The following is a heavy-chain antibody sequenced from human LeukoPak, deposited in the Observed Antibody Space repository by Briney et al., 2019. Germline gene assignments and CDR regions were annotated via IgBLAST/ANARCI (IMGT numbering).Heavy chain of an antibody. D-gene: IGHD5-24*01. J-gene: IGHJ4*02. CDR1: GFTFNSYA. V-gene: IGHV3-23*01. CDR2: FVGSAGST. Sequence: GGSLRLSCAASGFTFNSYAMNWVRQAPGKGLEWVSTFVGSAGSTYYADSVKGRFTISGDNSKSTLYLQISSLRTEDTAVYYCAKGGGWLPYYFDYWGQGTPVTVSS. CDR3: AKGGGWLPYYFDY.